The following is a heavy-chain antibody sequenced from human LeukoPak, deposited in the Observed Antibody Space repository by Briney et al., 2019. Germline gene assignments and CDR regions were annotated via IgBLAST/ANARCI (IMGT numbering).Heavy chain of an antibody. CDR3: AKGISSSSWYDY. Sequence: PGGSLRLSCAASGFTFSSYWMHWVRQAPGKGLVWVSRINSDGSSTSYADSVKGRFTISRDNAKNTLYLQMNSLRAEDTAVYYCAKGISSSSWYDYWGQGTLVTVSS. V-gene: IGHV3-74*01. CDR1: GFTFSSYW. D-gene: IGHD6-13*01. CDR2: INSDGSST. J-gene: IGHJ4*02.